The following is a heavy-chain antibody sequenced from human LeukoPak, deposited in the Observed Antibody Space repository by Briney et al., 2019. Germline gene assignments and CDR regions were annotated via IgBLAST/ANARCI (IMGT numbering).Heavy chain of an antibody. CDR2: IYHSGST. CDR3: ARALPMVDY. J-gene: IGHJ4*02. V-gene: IGHV4-38-2*02. CDR1: GYSISSGYY. Sequence: SETLSLTCTVSGYSISSGYYWGWIRQPPGKGLEWIGSIYHSGSTYYNPSLKSRVTISVDTSKNQFSLKLSSVTAADTAVYYCARALPMVDYWGQGTLVTVSS. D-gene: IGHD3-10*01.